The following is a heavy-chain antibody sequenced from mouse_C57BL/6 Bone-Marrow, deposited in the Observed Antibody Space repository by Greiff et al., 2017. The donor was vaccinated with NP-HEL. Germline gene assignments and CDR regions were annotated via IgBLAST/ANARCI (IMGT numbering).Heavy chain of an antibody. V-gene: IGHV5-9*01. CDR3: ARHPAYYYYGSSYGY. D-gene: IGHD1-1*01. CDR1: GFTFSSYT. CDR2: ISGCGGNT. J-gene: IGHJ3*01. Sequence: EVKLVESGGGLVKPGGSLKLSCAASGFTFSSYTMSWVRQTPEKRLELVATISGCGGNTYYPDSVKGRFTISRDNAKNPLYLQMRSLRSEDTALYYCARHPAYYYYGSSYGYWGQGTLVTVSA.